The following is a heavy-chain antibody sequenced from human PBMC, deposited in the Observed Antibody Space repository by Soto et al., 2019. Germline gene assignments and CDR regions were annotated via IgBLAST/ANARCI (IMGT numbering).Heavy chain of an antibody. CDR3: ARGLLWFGGGWLDP. CDR1: GGSFSGYY. V-gene: IGHV4-34*01. Sequence: QVQLQQWGAGLLKPSETLSLTCAVYGGSFSGYYWSWIRQPPGKGLEWVGEINHSGSTNYNPSLKSRVTISVDTSKNQCSLRLSSVTAADTAVYYCARGLLWFGGGWLDPWGQGTLVTVSS. D-gene: IGHD3-10*01. CDR2: INHSGST. J-gene: IGHJ5*02.